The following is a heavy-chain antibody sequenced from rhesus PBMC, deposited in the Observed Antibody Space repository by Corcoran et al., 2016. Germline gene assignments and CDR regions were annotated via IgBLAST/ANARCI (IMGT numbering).Heavy chain of an antibody. V-gene: IGHV4-73*01. Sequence: QVKLQQWGEGLVQPSATLSLQCAVYDVSITGSYWTWTRQPPGKGLEWIGNIDGDSANTNYNPSLKNRVTISKDTSKNQFSLKLSSVTAADTAAYFCARDSGSRGNDYWGQGVLVTVSS. CDR1: DVSITGSY. CDR2: IDGDSANT. J-gene: IGHJ4*01. D-gene: IGHD2-15*01. CDR3: ARDSGSRGNDY.